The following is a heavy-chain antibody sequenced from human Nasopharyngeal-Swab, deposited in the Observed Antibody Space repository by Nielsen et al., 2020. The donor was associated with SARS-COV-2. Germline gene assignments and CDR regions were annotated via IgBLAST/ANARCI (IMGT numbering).Heavy chain of an antibody. CDR3: AKDYYGSGGAYYFDY. CDR2: ISSSSAYI. Sequence: GGSLRLSYAASGFTFNTYSMNWVRQAPGKGLEWVSSISSSSAYIYYADSVKGRFTISRGNAKNSLYLQMNSLRAEDTAVYYCAKDYYGSGGAYYFDYWGQGTLVTVSS. V-gene: IGHV3-21*01. J-gene: IGHJ4*02. CDR1: GFTFNTYS. D-gene: IGHD3-10*01.